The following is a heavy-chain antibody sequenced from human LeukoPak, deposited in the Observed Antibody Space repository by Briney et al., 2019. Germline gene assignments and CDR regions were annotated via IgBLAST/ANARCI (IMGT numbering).Heavy chain of an antibody. V-gene: IGHV4-39*07. CDR2: IYHSGST. CDR3: ARDEGWAAAGFSLYYYYYYMDV. CDR1: GGSISSSSYY. Sequence: SETLSLTCTVSGGSISSSSYYWGWIRQPPGKGLEWIGSIYHSGSTYYNPSLKSRVTISVDTSKNQFSLKLSSVTAADTAVYYCARDEGWAAAGFSLYYYYYYMDVWGKGTTVTVSS. D-gene: IGHD6-13*01. J-gene: IGHJ6*03.